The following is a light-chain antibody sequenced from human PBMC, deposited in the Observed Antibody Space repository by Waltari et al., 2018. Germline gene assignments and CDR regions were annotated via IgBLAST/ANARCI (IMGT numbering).Light chain of an antibody. Sequence: LTQSPGPLSLFPGDRATLSCRASQSVDNYLAWYQQKPGQAPRLLMYGASNRATGIPDRFSGSGSGSEFTLTISSLEPEDFAVYYCQKYSNSPHSFGQGTRVEIK. V-gene: IGKV3-20*01. CDR1: QSVDNY. CDR2: GAS. J-gene: IGKJ2*03. CDR3: QKYSNSPHS.